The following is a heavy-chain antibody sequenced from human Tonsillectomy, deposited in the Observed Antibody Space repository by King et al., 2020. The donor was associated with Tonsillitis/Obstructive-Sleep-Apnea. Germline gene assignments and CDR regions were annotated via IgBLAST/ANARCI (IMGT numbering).Heavy chain of an antibody. CDR1: GYTFTIYA. V-gene: IGHV7-4-1*02. Sequence: VQLVESGSELKNPGASVKVSCKASGYTFTIYAMNWVRQAPGQGLEWMGWISTNTGNPKYAQDFTGRFVFSLDTSVSTAYLQISSLKAEDTAVYYCARRYCSGGRFYYDAFDIWGQGTMVTVSS. J-gene: IGHJ3*02. D-gene: IGHD2-15*01. CDR3: ARRYCSGGRFYYDAFDI. CDR2: ISTNTGNP.